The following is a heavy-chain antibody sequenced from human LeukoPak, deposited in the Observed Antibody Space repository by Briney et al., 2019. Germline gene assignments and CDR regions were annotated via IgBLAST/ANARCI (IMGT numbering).Heavy chain of an antibody. Sequence: ASVKVSCKASGYTFTSYAMNWVRQAPGQGLEWMGWINTNTGNPTYAQGFTGRFVFSLDTSVSTAYLQISSLKAEDTAVYYCARGATVRSKDAFDIWGQGTMVTVSS. CDR2: INTNTGNP. CDR3: ARGATVRSKDAFDI. D-gene: IGHD4-17*01. V-gene: IGHV7-4-1*02. CDR1: GYTFTSYA. J-gene: IGHJ3*02.